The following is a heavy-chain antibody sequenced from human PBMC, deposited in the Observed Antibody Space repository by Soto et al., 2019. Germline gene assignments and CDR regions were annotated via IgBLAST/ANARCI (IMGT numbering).Heavy chain of an antibody. CDR1: GFTFSSYW. V-gene: IGHV3-7*03. D-gene: IGHD3-3*01. Sequence: GGSLRLSCAASGFTFSSYWMSWVRQAPGKGLEWVANIKQDGSEKYYADSVKGRFTISRDNAKSIAYLQMNSLKTEDTAVYYCTRTYDFWSGYYSDPWGQGTLVTVSS. J-gene: IGHJ5*02. CDR3: TRTYDFWSGYYSDP. CDR2: IKQDGSEK.